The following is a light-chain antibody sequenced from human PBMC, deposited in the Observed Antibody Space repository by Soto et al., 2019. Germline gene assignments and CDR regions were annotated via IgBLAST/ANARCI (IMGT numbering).Light chain of an antibody. CDR3: QQRSNWPLS. V-gene: IGKV3-11*01. Sequence: EIVLTQSPATLSLSPGEGVTLSCRASQVINRFFAWYQQKPGQAPRLLIYDISNRAIGIPGRFSGSGSGTGFALTIIGLEPDDFAVYFCQQRSNWPLSFGGWTRVEIK. CDR2: DIS. J-gene: IGKJ4*01. CDR1: QVINRF.